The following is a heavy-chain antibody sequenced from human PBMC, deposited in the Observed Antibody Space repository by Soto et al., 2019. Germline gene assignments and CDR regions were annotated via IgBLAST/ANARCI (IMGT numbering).Heavy chain of an antibody. CDR1: GGSITSGGYS. V-gene: IGHV4-30-2*01. CDR3: ARLGGYVSVGYYYLWDS. J-gene: IGHJ4*02. CDR2: MYHSGNT. Sequence: SETLSLTCAVSGGSITSGGYSWGWIRQPPGQGLEWIGYMYHSGNTYYNPSLKGRVTISLDHSRNQFSLRLTSMTAADTAVYYCARLGGYVSVGYYYLWDSWGQGTLVTVSS. D-gene: IGHD3-22*01.